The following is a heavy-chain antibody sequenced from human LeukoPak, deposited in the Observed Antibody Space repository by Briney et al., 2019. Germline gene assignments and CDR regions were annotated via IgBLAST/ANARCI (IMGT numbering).Heavy chain of an antibody. D-gene: IGHD1-1*01. CDR1: GFTVHDYN. CDR2: ITWDGVRT. CDR3: TRVRERHGSGPIRH. V-gene: IGHV3-43*01. Sequence: GGSLRLSCAATGFTVHDYNMHWVRQAPGKGLEWVSHITWDGVRTYYADSVKGRFTISRDNRKNSLYLQMSSLRTDDTALYYCTRVRERHGSGPIRHWGQGTLVTVSS. J-gene: IGHJ1*01.